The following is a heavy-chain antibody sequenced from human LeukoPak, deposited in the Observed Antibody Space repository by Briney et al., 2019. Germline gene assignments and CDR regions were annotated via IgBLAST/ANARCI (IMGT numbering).Heavy chain of an antibody. CDR3: ARTFYYESSDYYYYAFDI. J-gene: IGHJ3*02. V-gene: IGHV4-59*01. D-gene: IGHD3-22*01. CDR1: GGSISSYY. Sequence: SETLSLTCTVAGGSISSYYWTWIRQPPGKGLEWIGYAYYTGSTNYNPSLKSRVTISVDTSKNQFSLKLSSVTAADTAVYYCARTFYYESSDYYYYAFDIWGQGTMVTVSS. CDR2: AYYTGST.